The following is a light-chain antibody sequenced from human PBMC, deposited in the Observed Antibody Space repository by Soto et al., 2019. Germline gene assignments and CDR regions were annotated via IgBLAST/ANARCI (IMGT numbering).Light chain of an antibody. CDR3: QQFHNWPRT. J-gene: IGKJ1*01. V-gene: IGKV3-15*01. CDR1: QSVNQK. Sequence: EIVLTQSPATLSVSPGERATLSCRASQSVNQKLGWYQQKPGQAPRLLIYVASTRATGIPARFSGSGSGTEFTLTITSLQSVDFAVYYCQQFHNWPRTFGQGTKVDIK. CDR2: VAS.